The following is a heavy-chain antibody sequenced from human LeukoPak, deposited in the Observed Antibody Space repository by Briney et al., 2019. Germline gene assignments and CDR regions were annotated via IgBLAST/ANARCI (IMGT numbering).Heavy chain of an antibody. CDR2: IYPCDSDT. D-gene: IGHD3-10*01. V-gene: IGHV5-51*01. Sequence: GESLKISCMASGYRFTTNWIGWVRQMPGKGLEWMGIIYPCDSDTRYSPSFQGQVTISADKTISTAYLQWSSPKASDTAMYYCASPQMVHYWGQGTLVTVSS. CDR3: ASPQMVHY. CDR1: GYRFTTNW. J-gene: IGHJ4*02.